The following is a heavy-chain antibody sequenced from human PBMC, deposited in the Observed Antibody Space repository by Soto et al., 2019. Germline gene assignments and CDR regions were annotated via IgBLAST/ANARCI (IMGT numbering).Heavy chain of an antibody. CDR2: ISSSGTST. V-gene: IGHV3-23*01. J-gene: IGHJ4*02. CDR1: GFSFSSYA. CDR3: AKESEGANYDFWSGYSFDS. Sequence: EVHLLESGGGLVQPGGSLRLSCAASGFSFSSYAMGWVRQAPGKGLEWVSAISSSGTSTFYADSVRGRFTISRDTSRKTLNLEMNTLRAEDTAFYYCAKESEGANYDFWSGYSFDSWGQGTLVTVAS. D-gene: IGHD3-3*01.